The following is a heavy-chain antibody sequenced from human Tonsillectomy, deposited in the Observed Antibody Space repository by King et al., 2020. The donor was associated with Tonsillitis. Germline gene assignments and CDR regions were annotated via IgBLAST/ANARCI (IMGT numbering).Heavy chain of an antibody. CDR2: SIPIFGTA. V-gene: IGHV1-69*01. J-gene: IGHJ6*02. CDR3: ARSRHSSGWYVNDYYYYGMDV. D-gene: IGHD6-19*01. CDR1: GGTFSSYA. Sequence: QLVQSGAEVKKPGSSVKVSCKASGGTFSSYAISWVRQAPGQGLEWMGGSIPIFGTANYAQKFQGRVTITADESTSTAYMELSSLRSEDTAVYYCARSRHSSGWYVNDYYYYGMDVWGQGTTVTVSS.